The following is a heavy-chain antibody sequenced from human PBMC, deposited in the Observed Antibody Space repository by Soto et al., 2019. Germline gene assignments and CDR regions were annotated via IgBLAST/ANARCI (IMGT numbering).Heavy chain of an antibody. V-gene: IGHV4-39*01. D-gene: IGHD1-1*01. CDR3: ARHGYVELEQPYYFDY. J-gene: IGHJ4*02. Sequence: SETLSLTCTVSGGSISSSSYYWGWIRQPPGKGLEWIGNIYYSGSTYYNPSLKSRVTISVDTSKNQFSLKLSSVTAADTAVYYCARHGYVELEQPYYFDYWGQGTLVTVSS. CDR2: IYYSGST. CDR1: GGSISSSSYY.